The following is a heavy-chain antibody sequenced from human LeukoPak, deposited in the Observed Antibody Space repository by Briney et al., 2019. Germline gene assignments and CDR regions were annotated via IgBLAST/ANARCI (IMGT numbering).Heavy chain of an antibody. D-gene: IGHD3-22*01. CDR1: GGSISSGNYY. V-gene: IGHV4-61*02. CDR2: IYTSGST. CDR3: ARFSEYYDSSLHYVDH. Sequence: SETLSLTCTVSGGSISSGNYYWTWIRQPAGKGLELIERIYTSGSTSYNPSLKSRVTISVDTSRNQFSLKLSSVTAADTAVYYCARFSEYYDSSLHYVDHWGQGTLVSVSS. J-gene: IGHJ4*02.